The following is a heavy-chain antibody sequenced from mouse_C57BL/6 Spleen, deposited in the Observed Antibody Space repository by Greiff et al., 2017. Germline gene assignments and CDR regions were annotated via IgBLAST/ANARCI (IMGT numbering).Heavy chain of an antibody. CDR2: IDPETGGT. D-gene: IGHD1-1*01. Sequence: QVQLQQSGAELVRPGASVTLSCKASGYTFTDYEMHWVKQTPLHGLEWIGAIDPETGGTAYNQKFKGKSILTADKSSTTAYMELRSLTSEDSAVYYCTRFACTGAMDYWGQGTSVTVSS. V-gene: IGHV1-15*01. J-gene: IGHJ4*01. CDR3: TRFACTGAMDY. CDR1: GYTFTDYE.